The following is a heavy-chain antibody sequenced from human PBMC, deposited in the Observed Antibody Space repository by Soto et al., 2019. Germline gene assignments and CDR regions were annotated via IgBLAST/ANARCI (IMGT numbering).Heavy chain of an antibody. D-gene: IGHD3-10*01. V-gene: IGHV4-34*01. CDR2: INHSGST. Sequence: PSETLSLTCAVYGGSFSGYYWSWIRQPPGKGLEWIGEINHSGSTNYNPSHKSRVTISVDTSKNQFSLKLSSVTAADTAVYYCARAITMIRRVNWFDPWGQGTLVTVSS. J-gene: IGHJ5*02. CDR1: GGSFSGYY. CDR3: ARAITMIRRVNWFDP.